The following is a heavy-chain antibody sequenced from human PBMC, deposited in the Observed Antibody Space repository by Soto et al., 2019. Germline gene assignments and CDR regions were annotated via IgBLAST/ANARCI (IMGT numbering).Heavy chain of an antibody. D-gene: IGHD3-10*01. Sequence: EVQLVESGGGLVQPEGSLRLSCAVSVFTYGAYEMNWVRQAPGKGLEWVAYISSSGSIRYYADSVQGRFTISRDNANNSLFLQMNSLRAEDTAVYYCARELRTLDRGVTYSLDVWGQGTTVTVTS. CDR3: ARELRTLDRGVTYSLDV. V-gene: IGHV3-48*03. J-gene: IGHJ6*02. CDR1: VFTYGAYE. CDR2: ISSSGSIR.